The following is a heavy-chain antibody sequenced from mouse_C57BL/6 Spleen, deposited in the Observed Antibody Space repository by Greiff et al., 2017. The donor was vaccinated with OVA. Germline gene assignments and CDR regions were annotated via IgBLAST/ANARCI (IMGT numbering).Heavy chain of an antibody. CDR1: GYAFSSSW. J-gene: IGHJ1*03. Sequence: QVQLQQSGPELVKPGASVKISCKASGYAFSSSWMNWVKQRPGKGLEWIGRIYPGDGDTNYNGKFKGEATLTADKSSSTAYMQLSSLTSEDSAVYFCARAPNYYGSSPSYWYFDVWGTGTTVTVSS. V-gene: IGHV1-82*01. CDR3: ARAPNYYGSSPSYWYFDV. CDR2: IYPGDGDT. D-gene: IGHD1-1*01.